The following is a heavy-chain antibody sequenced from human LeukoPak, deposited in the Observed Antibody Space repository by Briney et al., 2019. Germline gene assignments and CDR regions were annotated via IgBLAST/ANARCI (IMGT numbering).Heavy chain of an antibody. J-gene: IGHJ6*02. D-gene: IGHD6-6*01. CDR1: GGTFSSYT. CDR2: IIPIFGTA. CDR3: ARGRYSSSINSMDV. Sequence: SVKVSCKASGGTFSSYTISWVRQAPGQGLEWVGGIIPIFGTANYAQKFQGRDTITADESTSTAYMELSRLRSEDTAVYYCARGRYSSSINSMDVWGQGTTVTVSS. V-gene: IGHV1-69*13.